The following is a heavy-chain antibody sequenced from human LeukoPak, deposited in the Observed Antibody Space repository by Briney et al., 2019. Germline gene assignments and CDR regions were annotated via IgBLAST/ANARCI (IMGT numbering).Heavy chain of an antibody. V-gene: IGHV1-2*04. CDR3: ARGDIIVVPPADDAFDI. CDR1: GYTFTAYY. Sequence: ASVKVSCRASGYTFTAYYMHWVRQAPGQGLEWMGGINPNSGDTNYPQKFQGWVTMTRDTSISTAYMELRRLRSDDTAVYYCARGDIIVVPPADDAFDIWGQGTMVTVSS. CDR2: INPNSGDT. D-gene: IGHD2-2*01. J-gene: IGHJ3*02.